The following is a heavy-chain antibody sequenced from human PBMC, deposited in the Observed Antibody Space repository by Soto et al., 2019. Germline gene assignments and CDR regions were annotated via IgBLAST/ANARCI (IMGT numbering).Heavy chain of an antibody. V-gene: IGHV3-21*01. CDR2: ISSRSSYI. CDR3: ARDVHYDILTGYYVKSWFDP. D-gene: IGHD3-9*01. CDR1: EVACSSDR. J-gene: IGHJ5*02. Sequence: PGGSLRLSCAAAEVACSSDRMNWIRQAPGKGLEWVSSISSRSSYIYYADSVKGRFTISRDNAKNSLYLQMNSLRAEDTAVYYCARDVHYDILTGYYVKSWFDPWGQGTLVTVSS.